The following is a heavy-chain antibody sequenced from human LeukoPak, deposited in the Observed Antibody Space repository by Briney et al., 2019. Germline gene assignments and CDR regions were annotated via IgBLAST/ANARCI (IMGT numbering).Heavy chain of an antibody. D-gene: IGHD3-22*01. V-gene: IGHV4-34*01. Sequence: SETLSLTCAVYGGSFSGYYWSWIRQPPGKGLEWIGEINHSGSTNYNPSLKSRVTISVDTSKNQFSLKLSSVTAADTAVYYCARPQTPWLPPFDCWGQGTLVTVSS. CDR2: INHSGST. CDR1: GGSFSGYY. CDR3: ARPQTPWLPPFDC. J-gene: IGHJ4*02.